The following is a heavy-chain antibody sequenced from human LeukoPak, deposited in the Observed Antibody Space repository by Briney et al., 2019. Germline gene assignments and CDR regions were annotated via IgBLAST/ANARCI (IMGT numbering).Heavy chain of an antibody. CDR1: GFTFSSYS. V-gene: IGHV3-21*01. CDR2: ISSSSSYI. D-gene: IGHD2-15*01. Sequence: GGSLRLSCAASGFTFSSYSMNWVRQAPGKGLEWVASISSSSSYIYYADSVKGRFTISRDNAKNSLYLQMNSLRAEDTAVYYCVRLTGYCSGGSCAMDVWGQGTTVTVSS. J-gene: IGHJ6*02. CDR3: VRLTGYCSGGSCAMDV.